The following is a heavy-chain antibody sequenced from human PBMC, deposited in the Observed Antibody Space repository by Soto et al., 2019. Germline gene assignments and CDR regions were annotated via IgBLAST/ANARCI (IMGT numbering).Heavy chain of an antibody. CDR2: IYISGPT. V-gene: IGHV4-30-4*01. Sequence: QVQLQESGPGLVKPSQTLSLTCNVSGVSIGSGDYYWSWIRQPPGKGLEWIGYIYISGPTYYNPTLKSRLTISLDTSRNVFSLKRRSVTAADTAVYYCARVPPPSSFAYDDWGQGTLVTVSS. CDR1: GVSIGSGDYY. D-gene: IGHD3-3*01. J-gene: IGHJ4*02. CDR3: ARVPPPSSFAYDD.